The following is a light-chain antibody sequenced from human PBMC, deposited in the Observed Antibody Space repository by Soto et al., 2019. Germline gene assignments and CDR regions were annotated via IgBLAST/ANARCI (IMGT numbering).Light chain of an antibody. Sequence: QSVLTQPPSASGTPGQRVTISCSGSSSNIGSNTVNWYQQLPGTAPKVLIYSNNQRTSGVPDRFSGSKSGTSASLAISGLQSEDEVEYYCAAWDASLNGVVFGGGTKLTV. CDR2: SNN. J-gene: IGLJ2*01. CDR3: AAWDASLNGVV. CDR1: SSNIGSNT. V-gene: IGLV1-44*01.